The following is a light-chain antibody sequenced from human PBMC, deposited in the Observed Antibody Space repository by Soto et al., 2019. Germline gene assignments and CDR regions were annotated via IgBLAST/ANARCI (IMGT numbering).Light chain of an antibody. CDR3: QQSYTTPSWT. J-gene: IGKJ1*01. Sequence: DIQLIQSPSSLSASVGDRVTITCHTSQRVSSYLNWYQQKPGKAPKVLIKAVSTLHSGVPSRFSGSGSETDFTLTISSLQPEDSGTYYCQQSYTTPSWTFGQGTKVEI. CDR2: AVS. CDR1: QRVSSY. V-gene: IGKV1-39*01.